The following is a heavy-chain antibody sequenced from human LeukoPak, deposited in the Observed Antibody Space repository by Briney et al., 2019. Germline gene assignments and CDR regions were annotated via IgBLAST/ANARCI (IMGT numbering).Heavy chain of an antibody. J-gene: IGHJ5*02. D-gene: IGHD2-2*01. CDR2: IYTSGST. V-gene: IGHV4-4*07. CDR3: ARVSCSSTRCYRFDP. Sequence: SETLSLTCTVSGGSISSYYWSWIRQPAGKGLEWIGRIYTSGSTNYNPSLKSRVTMSVDTSKNQFSLKLSSVTAADTAVYYCARVSCSSTRCYRFDPWGQGSLVTVSS. CDR1: GGSISSYY.